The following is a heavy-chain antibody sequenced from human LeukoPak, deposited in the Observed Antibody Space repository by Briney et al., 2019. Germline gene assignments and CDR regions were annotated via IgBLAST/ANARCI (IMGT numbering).Heavy chain of an antibody. CDR3: ARDHHSSGWYVRFDY. D-gene: IGHD6-19*01. Sequence: SETLSLTCTVSGGSISSYYWSWIRQPAGKGLEWIGRIYTSGSTNYNPSLKSRVTVSVDTSKNQFSLKLSSVTAADTAVYYCARDHHSSGWYVRFDYWGQGTLVTVSS. J-gene: IGHJ4*02. CDR1: GGSISSYY. CDR2: IYTSGST. V-gene: IGHV4-4*07.